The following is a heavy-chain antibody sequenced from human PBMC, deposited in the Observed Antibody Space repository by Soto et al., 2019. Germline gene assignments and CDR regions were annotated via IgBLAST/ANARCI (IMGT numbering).Heavy chain of an antibody. J-gene: IGHJ4*02. CDR3: AKSWIQLPDY. V-gene: IGHV3-30*18. Sequence: QVQLVESGGGVVQPGRSLRLSCAASGFTFSSYGMHWVRQAPGKGLEWVAVISYDGSNKYYADSVKGRFTISRHNSKITLYLQMNSLRAEDTAVYYCAKSWIQLPDYWGQGTLVTVSS. CDR2: ISYDGSNK. CDR1: GFTFSSYG. D-gene: IGHD5-18*01.